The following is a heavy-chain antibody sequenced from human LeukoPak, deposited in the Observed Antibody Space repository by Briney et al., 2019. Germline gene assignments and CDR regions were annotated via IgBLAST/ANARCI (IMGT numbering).Heavy chain of an antibody. Sequence: ASVKVSCKASGGTFNYYTINWVRQAPGQGLEWMGWMNPNSGNTGYAQKFQGRVTMTRNTSISTAYMELSSLRSEDTAVYYCARGLFVDGTYYFDYWGQGTLVTVSS. CDR3: ARGLFVDGTYYFDY. CDR1: GGTFNYYT. CDR2: MNPNSGNT. V-gene: IGHV1-8*02. J-gene: IGHJ4*02. D-gene: IGHD3-3*01.